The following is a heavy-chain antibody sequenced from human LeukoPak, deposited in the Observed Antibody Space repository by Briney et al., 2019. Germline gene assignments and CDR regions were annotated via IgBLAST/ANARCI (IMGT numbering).Heavy chain of an antibody. V-gene: IGHV3-33*08. CDR2: IWYDGSNK. D-gene: IGHD5-12*01. Sequence: PGGSLRLSCAASGFTFSAYGMHWVRQAPGKGLEWVGVIWYDGSNKYYAESVKGRFTISRDNSKNTLYLQMNSLRAEDTAVYYCARAIRRGYTGCDYWGQGTLVTVSS. CDR1: GFTFSAYG. CDR3: ARAIRRGYTGCDY. J-gene: IGHJ4*02.